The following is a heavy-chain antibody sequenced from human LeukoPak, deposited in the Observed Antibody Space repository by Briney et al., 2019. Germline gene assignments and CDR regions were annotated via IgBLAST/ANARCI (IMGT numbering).Heavy chain of an antibody. Sequence: SETLSLTCTVSGGSISSYYWSWIRQPPGKGLEWIGYIYYSGSTNYNPSLKSRFTISVDTSKNQFSLKLSSVTAADTAVYYCARADGSGSPHFDYWGQGTLVTVSS. J-gene: IGHJ4*02. D-gene: IGHD3-10*01. CDR1: GGSISSYY. CDR2: IYYSGST. V-gene: IGHV4-59*01. CDR3: ARADGSGSPHFDY.